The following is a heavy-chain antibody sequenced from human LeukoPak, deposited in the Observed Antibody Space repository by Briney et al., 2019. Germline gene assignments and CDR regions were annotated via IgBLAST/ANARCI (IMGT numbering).Heavy chain of an antibody. CDR2: ISYVGSNK. Sequence: GGSLRLSCAASGFTFSSYAMHWVRQAPGKGLEWVAVISYVGSNKYYADSVKGRFTISRDDSKNTLYLQMNSLRAEDTAVYYCARGLLVVPAAYFDYWGQGTLVTVSS. CDR3: ARGLLVVPAAYFDY. CDR1: GFTFSSYA. J-gene: IGHJ4*02. D-gene: IGHD2-2*01. V-gene: IGHV3-30*04.